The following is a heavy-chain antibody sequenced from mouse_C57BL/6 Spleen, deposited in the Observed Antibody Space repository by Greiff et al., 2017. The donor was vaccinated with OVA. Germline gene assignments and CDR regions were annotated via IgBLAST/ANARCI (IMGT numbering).Heavy chain of an antibody. D-gene: IGHD2-2*01. Sequence: QVQLQQSGAELVMPGASVKLSCKASGYTFTSYWMHWVKQRPGQGLEWIGEIDPSDSYTNYNQKFKGKSTLTVDKSSSTAYMQLSSLTSEDSAVYYCARSGGYDAVDYWGQGTTLTVSS. J-gene: IGHJ2*01. CDR2: IDPSDSYT. CDR3: ARSGGYDAVDY. CDR1: GYTFTSYW. V-gene: IGHV1-69*01.